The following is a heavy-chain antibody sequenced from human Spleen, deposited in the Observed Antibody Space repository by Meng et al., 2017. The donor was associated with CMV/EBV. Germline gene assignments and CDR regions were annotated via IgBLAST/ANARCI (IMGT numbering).Heavy chain of an antibody. CDR3: ARAHSVLPAGTHGREYYYYGMDV. Sequence: ASVKVSGKASGYTFTGYYMHWVRQAPGQGLEWMGWINPNSGGTNYAQKFQGRVTITMNTSISTAYMEMSSLRSEDTAVYYCARAHSVLPAGTHGREYYYYGMDVWGQGTTVTVSS. CDR1: GYTFTGYY. CDR2: INPNSGGT. V-gene: IGHV1-2*02. J-gene: IGHJ6*02. D-gene: IGHD2-2*01.